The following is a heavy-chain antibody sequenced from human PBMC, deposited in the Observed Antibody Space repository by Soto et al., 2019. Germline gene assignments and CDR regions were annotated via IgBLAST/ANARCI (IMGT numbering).Heavy chain of an antibody. Sequence: QVQLQESGPGLVKPSETLSLTCTVSGGSVSSGSYYWSWIRQPPGKGLEWIGYIYSSGSTSYNPSLKIRVPISVDTSKNQFSLKLSSVTAADTAVYYCARDGDGYNYWGQGTLVTVSS. J-gene: IGHJ4*02. CDR1: GGSVSSGSYY. CDR3: ARDGDGYNY. V-gene: IGHV4-61*01. D-gene: IGHD5-12*01. CDR2: IYSSGST.